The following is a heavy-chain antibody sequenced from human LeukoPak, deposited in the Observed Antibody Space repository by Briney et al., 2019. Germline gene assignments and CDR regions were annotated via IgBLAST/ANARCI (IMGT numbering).Heavy chain of an antibody. Sequence: GGSLRLSCAASGFTFSSYAMHWVRQAPGKGLECVSVFYSGGDTYHADSVKGRFTISRDNSKNMVYLQMNSLRAEDTAVYYCTTAHLYSGTWYGRDYWGQGTRVTVSS. V-gene: IGHV3-66*01. CDR1: GFTFSSYA. CDR2: FYSGGDT. J-gene: IGHJ4*02. CDR3: TTAHLYSGTWYGRDY. D-gene: IGHD6-13*01.